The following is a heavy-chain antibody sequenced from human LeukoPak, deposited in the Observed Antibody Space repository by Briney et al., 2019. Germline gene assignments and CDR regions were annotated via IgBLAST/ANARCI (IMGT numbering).Heavy chain of an antibody. D-gene: IGHD6-19*01. CDR1: GFTFSSYA. J-gene: IGHJ4*02. CDR3: AKDQARLMWLGYYFEY. CDR2: ISGSGGST. V-gene: IGHV3-23*01. Sequence: GGSLILSCAASGFTFSSYAMSWVRQAPGKGLEWVSAISGSGGSTYYADSVKGRFTISRDNSKNTLYLQMNSLRAEDTAVYYCAKDQARLMWLGYYFEYWGEGTLVTVSS.